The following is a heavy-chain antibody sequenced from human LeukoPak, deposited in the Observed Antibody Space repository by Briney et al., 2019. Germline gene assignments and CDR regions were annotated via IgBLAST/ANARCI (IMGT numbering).Heavy chain of an antibody. Sequence: ASVKVSCKASGGTFSSYAISWVRQAPGQGLEWMGGIIPIFGTANYAQKFQGRVTITTDESTSTAYMGLSSLRSEDTAVYYCAREGSSSWYIGGDAFDIWGQGTMVTVSS. CDR1: GGTFSSYA. V-gene: IGHV1-69*05. CDR2: IIPIFGTA. CDR3: AREGSSSWYIGGDAFDI. D-gene: IGHD6-13*01. J-gene: IGHJ3*02.